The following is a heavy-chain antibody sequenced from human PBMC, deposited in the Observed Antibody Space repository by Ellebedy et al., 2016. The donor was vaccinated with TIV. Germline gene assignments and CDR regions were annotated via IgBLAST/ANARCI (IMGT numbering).Heavy chain of an antibody. D-gene: IGHD4-17*01. CDR2: ITSTSDNR. J-gene: IGHJ4*02. Sequence: PGGSLRLSCAASGFTFSRYSMNWVRQAPGKGLECISFITSTSDNRYYADSVKGRFTISRDNANNSLYLQMNSLRADDTAVYYCASLRNDYGDYVGYWGQGTLVTVSS. CDR1: GFTFSRYS. V-gene: IGHV3-48*04. CDR3: ASLRNDYGDYVGY.